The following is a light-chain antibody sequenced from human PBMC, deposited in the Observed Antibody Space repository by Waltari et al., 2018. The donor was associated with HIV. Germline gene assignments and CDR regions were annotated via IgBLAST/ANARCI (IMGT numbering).Light chain of an antibody. Sequence: DIQMTQSPSSVSASVGDRVTITCRASQDISTWLAWYQQKPGKAPNLLISGSSYLESGVPSRFSGSESGTTFTLTINSRQTEDFATYFCQQTNTFPWTFGQGTRVDIK. V-gene: IGKV1D-12*01. J-gene: IGKJ1*01. CDR3: QQTNTFPWT. CDR1: QDISTW. CDR2: GSS.